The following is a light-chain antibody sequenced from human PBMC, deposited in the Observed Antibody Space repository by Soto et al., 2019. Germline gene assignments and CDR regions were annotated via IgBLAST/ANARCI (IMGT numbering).Light chain of an antibody. CDR2: GAS. CDR3: QQYGSSPGRT. J-gene: IGKJ1*01. Sequence: EIVLTQSPGTLSLSPGDRATLSCRARRSVSSSYLAWYQQKPGQAPRLLIYGASSRATGIPDRFSGSGSGTDFTLTISRPEPEDFAVYYCQQYGSSPGRTFGQGTKVEIK. V-gene: IGKV3-20*01. CDR1: RSVSSSY.